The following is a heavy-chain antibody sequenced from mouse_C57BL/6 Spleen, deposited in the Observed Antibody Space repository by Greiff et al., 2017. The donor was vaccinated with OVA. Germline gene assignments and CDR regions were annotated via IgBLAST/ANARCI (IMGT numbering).Heavy chain of an antibody. V-gene: IGHV1-18*01. CDR2: INPNNGGT. CDR1: GYTFTDYN. D-gene: IGHD2-2*01. Sequence: DVQLQESGPELVKPGASVKIPCKASGYTFTDYNMDWVKQSHGKSLEWIGDINPNNGGTIYNQKFKGKATMTVDKSSSTAYMELRSLTSEDTAVYYCARRSRLYFDYWGQGTTLTVSS. J-gene: IGHJ2*01. CDR3: ARRSRLYFDY.